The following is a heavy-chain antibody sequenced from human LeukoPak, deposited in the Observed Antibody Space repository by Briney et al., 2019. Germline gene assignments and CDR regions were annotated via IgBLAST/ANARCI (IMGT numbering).Heavy chain of an antibody. J-gene: IGHJ4*01. D-gene: IGHD6-19*01. Sequence: PGGSLRLSCAASGSTFSTYAMIWVRQAPGKGLEWVSIISSSGDSTYYTDSVKGRFTISRDNSKNTLYLQMNSLRDDDTAVYYCAKGAAPNIALAGLLLDYWGQGNLVTVSS. CDR2: ISSSGDST. CDR1: GSTFSTYA. CDR3: AKGAAPNIALAGLLLDY. V-gene: IGHV3-23*01.